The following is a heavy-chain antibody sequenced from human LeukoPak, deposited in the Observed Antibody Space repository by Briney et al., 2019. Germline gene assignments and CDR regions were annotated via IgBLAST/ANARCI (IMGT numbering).Heavy chain of an antibody. J-gene: IGHJ4*02. Sequence: GGSLRLSCAASGFTFSDYYMSWMRQAPRKGLEWVSYISSSSTYTNYADSVKGRFTISRDNARNSLYLQMSSLRADDTAVYYCARRMTSVTTFDYWGQGTLVTVSS. CDR3: ARRMTSVTTFDY. D-gene: IGHD4-11*01. CDR1: GFTFSDYY. CDR2: ISSSSTYT. V-gene: IGHV3-11*03.